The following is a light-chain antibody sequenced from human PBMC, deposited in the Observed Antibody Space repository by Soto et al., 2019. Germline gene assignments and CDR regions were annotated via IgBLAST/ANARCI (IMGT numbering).Light chain of an antibody. V-gene: IGKV3-11*01. Sequence: IVLTPSPATLSLAPGERAPLSCRASQSVSSYLAWYQQKPGQAPRLLIYDASNRATGVPARFRGSGSGTDFTLTISSLEPEDFSVYYCQQRSNWPITFGQGTRLEIK. J-gene: IGKJ5*01. CDR3: QQRSNWPIT. CDR2: DAS. CDR1: QSVSSY.